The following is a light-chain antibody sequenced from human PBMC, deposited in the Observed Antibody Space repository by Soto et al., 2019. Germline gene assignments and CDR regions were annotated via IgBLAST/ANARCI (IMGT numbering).Light chain of an antibody. CDR1: QSVSSSY. CDR3: QQRSNWPT. V-gene: IGKV3D-20*02. Sequence: EIVLTQSPGTLSLSPGERATLSCRASQSVSSSYLAWYQQKFGQAPRLLIYGASSRATGIPARFSGSGSGTDFTLTISSLEPEDFAVYYCQQRSNWPTFGGGTKVDI. CDR2: GAS. J-gene: IGKJ4*01.